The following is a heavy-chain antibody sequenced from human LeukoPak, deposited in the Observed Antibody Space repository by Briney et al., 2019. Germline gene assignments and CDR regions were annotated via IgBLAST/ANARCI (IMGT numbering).Heavy chain of an antibody. CDR2: INPNSGGT. CDR1: GYTFTANY. V-gene: IGHV1-2*02. D-gene: IGHD2/OR15-2a*01. J-gene: IGHJ3*02. CDR3: ARYRCKTTSGCEDTDAFDM. Sequence: ASVKVSCKASGYTFTANYMQWVRQAPGQGLEWMGWINPNSGGTKNAQKFQGRVTMTRDTSISTAYMELSRLRSDDTAVYYCARYRCKTTSGCEDTDAFDMWGQGTMVTVSS.